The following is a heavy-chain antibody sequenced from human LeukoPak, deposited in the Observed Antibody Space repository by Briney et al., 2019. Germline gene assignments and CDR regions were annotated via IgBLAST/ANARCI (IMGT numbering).Heavy chain of an antibody. V-gene: IGHV1-18*01. CDR2: ISVDNGHT. J-gene: IGHJ4*02. CDR1: GYTFTSYG. CDR3: ATDDSRVLDY. D-gene: IGHD3-22*01. Sequence: ASVKVSCKASGYTFTSYGISWVRQAPGQGLEWMGWISVDNGHTNFAQKLQGRVTMTTDTSTSTAYMELRSLRSDDTAVYYCATDDSRVLDYWGQGTLVTVSS.